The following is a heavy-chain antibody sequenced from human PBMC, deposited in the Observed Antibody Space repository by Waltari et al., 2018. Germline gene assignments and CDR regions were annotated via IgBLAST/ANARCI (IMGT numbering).Heavy chain of an antibody. CDR3: ARDQNGDYGRNWLHP. Sequence: QVQLVESGGGVVQPGGSLTLSSAASGFLFSIYSIHGVRQAPGKGLEWVAVISYDGRNKYYADSVKGRFTISRDNSKNTLDLQMSSLRAEDTAVYYCARDQNGDYGRNWLHPWGQGTLVTVSS. V-gene: IGHV3-30*04. D-gene: IGHD4-17*01. J-gene: IGHJ5*02. CDR2: ISYDGRNK. CDR1: GFLFSIYS.